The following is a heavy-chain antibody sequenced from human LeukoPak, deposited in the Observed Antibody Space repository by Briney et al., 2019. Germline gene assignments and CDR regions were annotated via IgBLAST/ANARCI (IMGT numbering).Heavy chain of an antibody. Sequence: GRSLRLSCAASGITFSSYWMSWVRQAPGKGLEWVANIKQDGSEKYYVDSVKGRFTISRDNAKNSLYLQMNSLRAEDTAVYYCAREGGVTPFDYWGQGTLVTVSS. CDR2: IKQDGSEK. J-gene: IGHJ4*02. CDR3: AREGGVTPFDY. V-gene: IGHV3-7*01. D-gene: IGHD3-16*01. CDR1: GITFSSYW.